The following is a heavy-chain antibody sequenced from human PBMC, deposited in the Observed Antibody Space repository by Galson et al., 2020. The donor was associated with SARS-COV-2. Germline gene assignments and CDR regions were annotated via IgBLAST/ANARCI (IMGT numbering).Heavy chain of an antibody. Sequence: SLKISCAASGFTFDDYAMHWVRQAPGKGLEWVSGISWNSGSIGYADSVKGRFTISRDNAKNSLYLQMNSLRAEGMALYYCAKGGKCGGDCFAIADAFDIWGQGTMVTVSS. J-gene: IGHJ3*02. CDR1: GFTFDDYA. CDR2: ISWNSGSI. CDR3: AKGGKCGGDCFAIADAFDI. D-gene: IGHD2-21*02. V-gene: IGHV3-9*03.